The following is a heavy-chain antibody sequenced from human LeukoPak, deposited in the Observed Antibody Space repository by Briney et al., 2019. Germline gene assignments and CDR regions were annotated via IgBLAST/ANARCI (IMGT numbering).Heavy chain of an antibody. D-gene: IGHD3-3*01. CDR3: AKRVAIFGVTNDAFDL. J-gene: IGHJ3*01. CDR2: INTSGGST. CDR1: GFTFSSYA. Sequence: PGGSLRLSCAASGFTFSSYAMSWVRQAPGKGLEWVSGINTSGGSTYYADSVKGRFTISRDHSKNTLYLQMNSLRAEDTAVYYCAKRVAIFGVTNDAFDLWGQGTMVTVSS. V-gene: IGHV3-23*01.